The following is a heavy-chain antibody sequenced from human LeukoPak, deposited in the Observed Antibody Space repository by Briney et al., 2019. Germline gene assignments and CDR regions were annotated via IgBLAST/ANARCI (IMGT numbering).Heavy chain of an antibody. Sequence: ASVKVSCKVSGYTLTELSMHWVRQAPGKGLEWMGRFDPEDGETIYAQKFQGRVTMAEDTSTNTAYMELSSLRSEDTAVYYCATADVAVAGTPDYWGQGTLVTVSS. CDR2: FDPEDGET. V-gene: IGHV1-24*01. CDR3: ATADVAVAGTPDY. D-gene: IGHD6-19*01. J-gene: IGHJ4*02. CDR1: GYTLTELS.